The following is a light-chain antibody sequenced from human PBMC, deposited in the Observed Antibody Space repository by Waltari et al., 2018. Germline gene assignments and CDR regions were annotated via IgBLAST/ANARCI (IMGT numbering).Light chain of an antibody. V-gene: IGKV2-30*02. CDR1: QSLVHSDGNTY. CDR2: EVS. J-gene: IGKJ1*01. Sequence: DVVMTKSPLSLPVTLGQPAYISSRSSQSLVHSDGNTYVTWFHHRPGQSARRLIYEVSSRDSGVPDRFSVSGSGTDFTLKISRVEAEDIVVYYCMQGTHWPTFGQGTKVEIK. CDR3: MQGTHWPT.